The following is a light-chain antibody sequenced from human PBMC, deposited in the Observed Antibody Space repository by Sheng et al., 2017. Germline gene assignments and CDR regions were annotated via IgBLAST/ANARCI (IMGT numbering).Light chain of an antibody. CDR2: NNN. CDR1: TSNIGTNN. V-gene: IGLV1-44*01. J-gene: IGLJ2*01. Sequence: QSVVSQPPSASGTPGQRITMSCSGRTSNIGTNNVQWYQQRSGTAPELLIYNNNQRPSGVPARFSGSVSGASAALAISELQPEDEATYYCAAWDDRLDGVIFGGGTKLTVL. CDR3: AAWDDRLDGVI.